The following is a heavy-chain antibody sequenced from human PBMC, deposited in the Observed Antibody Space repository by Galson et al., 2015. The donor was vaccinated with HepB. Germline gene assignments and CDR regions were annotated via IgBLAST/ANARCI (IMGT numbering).Heavy chain of an antibody. Sequence: SLRLSCAASGFTFSSYSMNWVRQAPGKGLEWVSSISSSTTYIHYADSMKGRFIMSRDNSKNTVYLHMNSLRAEDTAVYHCAKGAYFSSSSLYGMDVWGQGTTVTVAS. CDR3: AKGAYFSSSSLYGMDV. CDR2: ISSSTTYI. CDR1: GFTFSSYS. J-gene: IGHJ6*02. D-gene: IGHD2-21*01. V-gene: IGHV3-21*04.